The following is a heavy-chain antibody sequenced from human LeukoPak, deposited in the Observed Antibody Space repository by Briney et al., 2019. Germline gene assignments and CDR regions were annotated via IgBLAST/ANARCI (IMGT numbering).Heavy chain of an antibody. Sequence: ASVKVSCKASGYTFTSYAMHWVRQAPGQRLEWMGWINAGNGNTKYSQKFQGRVTITRDTSASTAHMELSSLRSEDTAVYYCARDGRSGWNFDYWGQGTLVTVSS. CDR3: ARDGRSGWNFDY. CDR2: INAGNGNT. D-gene: IGHD6-19*01. CDR1: GYTFTSYA. J-gene: IGHJ4*02. V-gene: IGHV1-3*01.